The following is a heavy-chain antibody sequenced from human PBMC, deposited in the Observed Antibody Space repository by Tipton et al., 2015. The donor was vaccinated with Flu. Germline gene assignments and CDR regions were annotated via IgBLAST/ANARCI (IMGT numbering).Heavy chain of an antibody. D-gene: IGHD3-10*01. CDR2: IYTSGST. V-gene: IGHV4-4*07. CDR1: GGSLSSFY. CDR3: ARGSGSGTYVIFDS. J-gene: IGHJ4*02. Sequence: TLSLTCTVSGGSLSSFYWSWIRQPAGKGLEWIGRIYTSGSTKYNPSLKSRRAMSVDTSKNQFSLKLTSVTAADTAVYYCARGSGSGTYVIFDSWGQGTLVTVSS.